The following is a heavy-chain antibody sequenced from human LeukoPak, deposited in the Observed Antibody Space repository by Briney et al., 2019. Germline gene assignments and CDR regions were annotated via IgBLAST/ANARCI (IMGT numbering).Heavy chain of an antibody. CDR2: ISSSGSTI. CDR3: ARESLNYYDTSGYVDY. V-gene: IGHV3-11*01. D-gene: IGHD3-22*01. CDR1: GFTFSDYY. J-gene: IGHJ4*02. Sequence: GGSVRLSCAASGFTFSDYYMSWIRQAPGKGLEWVSYISSSGSTIYYADSVKGRFTISRDNAKNSLYLQMNSLRAEDTAVYYCARESLNYYDTSGYVDYWGQGTRVTVSS.